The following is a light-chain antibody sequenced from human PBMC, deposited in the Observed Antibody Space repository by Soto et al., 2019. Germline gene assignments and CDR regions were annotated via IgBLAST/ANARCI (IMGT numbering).Light chain of an antibody. Sequence: EIVLTPSPGTLSLSPGERATLSCRASQSVNNNYLAWYQQKPGQAPRLLIYGASRRATGIPDRFSGSGSGTDFTLTISRLEPEDFAVYSCQQYGSSPLTFGGGTKVEIK. CDR1: QSVNNNY. CDR3: QQYGSSPLT. J-gene: IGKJ4*01. CDR2: GAS. V-gene: IGKV3-20*01.